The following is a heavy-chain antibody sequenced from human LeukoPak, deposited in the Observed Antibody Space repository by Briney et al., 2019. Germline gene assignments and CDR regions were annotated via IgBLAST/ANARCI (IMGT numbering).Heavy chain of an antibody. Sequence: TLSLTCTVSGGSISSDDYYWSWLRQPPGRGLEYIGYIYNPKSSESTHYNPSLKSRVTISVDTSRNQFSLKLKSVTAADTAVYYCAKDLEWGDYYYYMDVWGKGTTVTVSS. CDR3: AKDLEWGDYYYYMDV. J-gene: IGHJ6*03. CDR1: GGSISSDDYY. V-gene: IGHV4-30-4*08. D-gene: IGHD1-1*01. CDR2: IYNPKSSEST.